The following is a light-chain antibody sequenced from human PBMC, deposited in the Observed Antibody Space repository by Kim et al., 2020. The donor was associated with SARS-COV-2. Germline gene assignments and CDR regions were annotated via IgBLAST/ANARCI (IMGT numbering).Light chain of an antibody. CDR1: PSISTW. CDR3: QQYKSYWA. CDR2: MAS. J-gene: IGKJ1*01. Sequence: SASVGDTVTITCRASPSISTWLAWYQQKPGKAPKLLIYMASTLESGVPSRFRGSGSGTEFTLTISSLQPDDFATYYCQQYKSYWAFGQGTKVDIK. V-gene: IGKV1-5*03.